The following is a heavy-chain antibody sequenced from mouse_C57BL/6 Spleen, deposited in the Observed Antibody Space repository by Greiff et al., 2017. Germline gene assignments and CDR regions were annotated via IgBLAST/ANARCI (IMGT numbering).Heavy chain of an antibody. CDR1: GFTFSSYG. J-gene: IGHJ2*01. Sequence: EVMLVESGGDLVKPGGSLKLSCAASGFTFSSYGMSWVRQTPDKRLEWVATISSGGSYTYYPDSVQGRFTISTDNAKNTLYLQMSSLKSEDTAMYYCARLSITTVVSGFDYWGQGTTLTVSS. V-gene: IGHV5-6*02. D-gene: IGHD1-1*01. CDR3: ARLSITTVVSGFDY. CDR2: ISSGGSYT.